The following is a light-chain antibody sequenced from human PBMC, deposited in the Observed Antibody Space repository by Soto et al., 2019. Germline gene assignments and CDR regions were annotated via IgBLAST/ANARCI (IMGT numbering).Light chain of an antibody. CDR2: LGS. CDR3: MQALQTPRT. J-gene: IGKJ1*01. V-gene: IGKV2-28*01. Sequence: DIVMTQSPLSLPVTPGEPASISCRSSQSLLHSNGYNYLDWYLQKPGQSPQLLSYLGSNRASGAPDRFSGRGSGPDFTLKISKVEAEDVWVYYCMQALQTPRTFGQATKVEI. CDR1: QSLLHSNGYNY.